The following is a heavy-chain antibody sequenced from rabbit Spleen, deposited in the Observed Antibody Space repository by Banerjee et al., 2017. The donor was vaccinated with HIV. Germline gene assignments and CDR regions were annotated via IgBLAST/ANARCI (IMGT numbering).Heavy chain of an antibody. Sequence: QSLEESGGDLVKPGASLTLTCIASGVSFSGNSYMCWVRQAPGKGLEWIACTDTGSSGFTYFASWAKGRFTISKTSSTTVTLQMASLTAADTATYFCARDTSSSFSSYGMDLWGPGTLVTVS. CDR3: ARDTSSSFSSYGMDL. V-gene: IGHV1S40*01. D-gene: IGHD1-1*01. CDR1: GVSFSGNSY. J-gene: IGHJ6*01. CDR2: TDTGSSGFT.